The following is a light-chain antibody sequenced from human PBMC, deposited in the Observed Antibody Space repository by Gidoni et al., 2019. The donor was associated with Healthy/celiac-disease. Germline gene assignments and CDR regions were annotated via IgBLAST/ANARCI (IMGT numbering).Light chain of an antibody. CDR3: QQYCSSPALT. V-gene: IGKV3-20*01. J-gene: IGKJ4*01. CDR2: GAS. CDR1: QSVSSSY. Sequence: EIVLTKSPGTLSLSPGERASLSCRASQSVSSSYLDWYQQKPGQAPRLLIYGASSSATGIPDRFSGSGSATDFTLTISRLEPEDFAVYYCQQYCSSPALTFGGGTKVEIK.